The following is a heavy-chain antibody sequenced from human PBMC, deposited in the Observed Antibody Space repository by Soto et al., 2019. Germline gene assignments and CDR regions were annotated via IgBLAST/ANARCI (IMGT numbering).Heavy chain of an antibody. CDR1: GFTFSSYD. CDR3: VRPVSGNYDY. D-gene: IGHD1-7*01. V-gene: IGHV3-64*01. CDR2: ISSNGGTT. Sequence: EVQLAESGGGMVQPGGSLRLSCVASGFTFSSYDMHWVRQAPGKGLEYVSSISSNGGTTYYGNSVKGRFTISRDNSKNTLYLQMGRLRAEDMAVYYCVRPVSGNYDYWGQGTLVTVSS. J-gene: IGHJ4*02.